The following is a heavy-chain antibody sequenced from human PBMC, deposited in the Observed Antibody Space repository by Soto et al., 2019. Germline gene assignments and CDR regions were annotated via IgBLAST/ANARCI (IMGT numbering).Heavy chain of an antibody. CDR1: WVTFSMYW. CDR2: ISDDGATT. CDR3: TRGPRAASSGTGAH. J-gene: IGHJ4*02. V-gene: IGHV3-74*01. Sequence: PGGVLSLSCVVSWVTFSMYWMPWVRQAPGKSPIWVSRISDDGATTNYADSVRGRFTISSDNSKSTLYLQMNNLKPDDKAIYYCTRGPRAASSGTGAHWGQG. D-gene: IGHD1-26*01.